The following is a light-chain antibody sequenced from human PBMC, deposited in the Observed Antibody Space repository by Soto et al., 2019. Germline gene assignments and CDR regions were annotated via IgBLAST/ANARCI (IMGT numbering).Light chain of an antibody. V-gene: IGKV3-20*01. Sequence: EIVLTQSPGTLSLSTGERATLSCRASQSVSSSYLAWYQQKPGQAPRLLIYDASNRATGIPDRFRGSGSGTDFTLTISSLQPDDFATYYCQQYNSYSRTFGQGTKVDIK. J-gene: IGKJ1*01. CDR3: QQYNSYSRT. CDR2: DAS. CDR1: QSVSSSY.